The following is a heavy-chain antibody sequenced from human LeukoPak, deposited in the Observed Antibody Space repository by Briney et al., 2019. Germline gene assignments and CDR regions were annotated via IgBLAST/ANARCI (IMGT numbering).Heavy chain of an antibody. CDR3: ARYGSGSQTPY. CDR1: GYSISSGYY. J-gene: IGHJ4*02. CDR2: IYRSGST. V-gene: IGHV4-38-2*02. D-gene: IGHD3-10*01. Sequence: MTSETLSLTCTVSGYSISSGYYWGWIRQPPGKGLEWIGTIYRSGSTYYNPSLKSRVTISVDTSKNQFSLKLSSVTAADTAVYYCARYGSGSQTPYWGQGTLVTVSS.